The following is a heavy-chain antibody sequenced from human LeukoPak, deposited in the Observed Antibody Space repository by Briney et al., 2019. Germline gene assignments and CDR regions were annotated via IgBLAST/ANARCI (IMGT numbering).Heavy chain of an antibody. CDR1: GGTFSSYA. D-gene: IGHD6-13*01. Sequence: GASVKVSCKASGGTFSSYAISWVRQAPGQGLEWMGGIIPIFGTANYAQKFQGRVTITADESTSTAYMELSSLRSEDTAVYYCARAPGSSSWPSNYYYYGMDVWGQGTTVTVSS. J-gene: IGHJ6*02. V-gene: IGHV1-69*01. CDR3: ARAPGSSSWPSNYYYYGMDV. CDR2: IIPIFGTA.